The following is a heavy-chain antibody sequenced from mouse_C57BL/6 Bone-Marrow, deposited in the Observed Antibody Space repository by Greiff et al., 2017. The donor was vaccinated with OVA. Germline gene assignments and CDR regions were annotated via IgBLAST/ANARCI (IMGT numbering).Heavy chain of an antibody. CDR1: GYTFTSYL. D-gene: IGHD3-3*01. CDR3: ARGTQKGYYAMDY. Sequence: VQLQQPGAELVRPGSSVKLSCKASGYTFTSYLMDWVKQRPGQGLEWIGNIYPSDSETHYNQKFKDKATLTVDKSSSTAYMQLSSLTSEDSAVYYCARGTQKGYYAMDYWGQGTSVTVSS. V-gene: IGHV1-61*01. J-gene: IGHJ4*01. CDR2: IYPSDSET.